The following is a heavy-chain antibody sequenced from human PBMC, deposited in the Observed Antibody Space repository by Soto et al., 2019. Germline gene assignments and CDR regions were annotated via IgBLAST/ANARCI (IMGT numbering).Heavy chain of an antibody. Sequence: QVQLQESGPGLVKPSGTLSLTCAVSGGSISSTNWWSWVRQPPGKGLEWIGEIYHSGSTNYNPSLKSGVTISVDKSKNQFSLSLSSVTAADTAVYYCARDGQQQLASDYWGQGTLVTVSS. CDR1: GGSISSTNW. V-gene: IGHV4-4*02. CDR3: ARDGQQQLASDY. CDR2: IYHSGST. D-gene: IGHD6-13*01. J-gene: IGHJ4*02.